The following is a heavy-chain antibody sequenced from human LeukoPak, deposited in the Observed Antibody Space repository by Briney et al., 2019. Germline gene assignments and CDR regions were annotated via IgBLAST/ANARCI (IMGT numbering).Heavy chain of an antibody. CDR3: AKDSYRVDSFTDY. Sequence: GGSLRLSCAASGFSFSGSDVHWVRQASGKGLEWVGRIGTKAKNYATEYVASVKGRFTISRDDSENTAYLQMNSLRAEDTAVYYCAKDSYRVDSFTDYWGQGTLVTVSS. V-gene: IGHV3-73*01. CDR1: GFSFSGSD. CDR2: IGTKAKNYAT. J-gene: IGHJ4*02. D-gene: IGHD5-12*01.